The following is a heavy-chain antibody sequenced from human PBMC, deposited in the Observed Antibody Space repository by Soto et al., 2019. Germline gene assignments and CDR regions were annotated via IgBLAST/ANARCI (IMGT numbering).Heavy chain of an antibody. CDR2: IIPIFGTT. V-gene: IGHV1-69*01. Sequence: QVQLVQSGAEVKKPGSSVKVSCKASGGTFSNYAISWVRQAPGQGLEWMGGIIPIFGTTNYAQKFQGRVTITADESTSTAYMELSSLRSEDTAVYYCARDAIFGVVTSGIDYYYGMDVWGQGTTVTVSS. CDR3: ARDAIFGVVTSGIDYYYGMDV. CDR1: GGTFSNYA. J-gene: IGHJ6*02. D-gene: IGHD3-3*01.